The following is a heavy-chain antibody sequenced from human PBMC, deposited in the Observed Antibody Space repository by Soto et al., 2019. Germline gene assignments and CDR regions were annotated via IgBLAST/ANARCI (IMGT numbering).Heavy chain of an antibody. CDR1: GITFSTYW. CDR3: AKKGTNYDSAWDYFDY. Sequence: PGGSLRLSCAPSGITFSTYWMEWVRQAPGKGLVWVSRIHSDGITTYYGDSVKGRFTISRDNAKSTVYLQMNSLRVEDTALYYCAKKGTNYDSAWDYFDYWGRGTLVTVSS. CDR2: IHSDGITT. J-gene: IGHJ4*02. V-gene: IGHV3-74*01. D-gene: IGHD3-16*01.